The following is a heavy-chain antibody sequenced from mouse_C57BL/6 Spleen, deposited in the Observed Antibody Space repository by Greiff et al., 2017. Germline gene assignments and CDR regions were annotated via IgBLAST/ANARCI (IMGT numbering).Heavy chain of an antibody. J-gene: IGHJ1*03. Sequence: VQLQQSGPELVKPGASVKISCKASGYAFSSSWMNWVKQRPGKGLEWIGRIYPGDGDTNYNGKFKGKATLTADKSSSTAYMQLSSLTSEDSAVYFCARSAQFRYFDVWGTGTTVTVSS. CDR2: IYPGDGDT. CDR3: ARSAQFRYFDV. CDR1: GYAFSSSW. V-gene: IGHV1-82*01.